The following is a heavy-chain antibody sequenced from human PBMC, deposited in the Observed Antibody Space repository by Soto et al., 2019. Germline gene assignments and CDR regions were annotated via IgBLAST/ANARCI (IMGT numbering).Heavy chain of an antibody. J-gene: IGHJ6*02. CDR1: GFTFGAFP. V-gene: IGHV3-49*02. Sequence: PGGSLRLSCSASGFTFGAFPMAWVRQAPGKGLEWVGSITSTVHGATTDYVASVRDRFIISRDDSKSIAYLQMNSLRTEDTAVYYCTRVRQWLIHRFYYYAMDVWGPGTTVTVSS. CDR3: TRVRQWLIHRFYYYAMDV. CDR2: ITSTVHGATT. D-gene: IGHD6-19*01.